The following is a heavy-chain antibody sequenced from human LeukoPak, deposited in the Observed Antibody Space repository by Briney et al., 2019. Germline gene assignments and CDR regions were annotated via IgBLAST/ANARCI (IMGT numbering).Heavy chain of an antibody. J-gene: IGHJ4*02. CDR2: IWYDGSNK. Sequence: GGSLRLSCAASGFTFSSYAMTWVRQAPGKGLEWVAVIWYDGSNKYYADSVKGRFTISRDDSRNTLYLQMNSLRGDDTAVYYCAKDVGRWESLHFFDYWGQGTLVTVSS. CDR3: AKDVGRWESLHFFDY. D-gene: IGHD1-26*01. V-gene: IGHV3-33*03. CDR1: GFTFSSYA.